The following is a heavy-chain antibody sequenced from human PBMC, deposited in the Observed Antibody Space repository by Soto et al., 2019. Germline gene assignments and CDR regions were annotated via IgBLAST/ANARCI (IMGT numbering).Heavy chain of an antibody. J-gene: IGHJ4*02. CDR3: ERRYYHILPGNRNSPYYDSSGCDE. V-gene: IGHV5-51*01. Sequence: PGESLKISCKGSGYSFTSYWIGWVRQIPWKGLEWMGIIYPGDSDTRYSPSFQGQVTISADKSISTAYLQWSSLKASDTAMYYCERRYYHILPGNRNSPYYDSSGCDEWGEGTLVTVAS. D-gene: IGHD3-22*01. CDR2: IYPGDSDT. CDR1: GYSFTSYW.